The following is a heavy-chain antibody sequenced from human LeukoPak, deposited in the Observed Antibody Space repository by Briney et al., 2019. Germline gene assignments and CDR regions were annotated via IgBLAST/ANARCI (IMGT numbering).Heavy chain of an antibody. D-gene: IGHD2-15*01. CDR1: GFTFSSYA. CDR3: AKIRLEESATGY. J-gene: IGHJ4*02. V-gene: IGHV3-23*01. Sequence: GSLRLSCAASGFTFSSYAMSWVRQAPGKGLEWVSAISGSGGSTYYADSVKGRFTISRDNSKNTLYLQMNSLRAEDTAVYYCAKIRLEESATGYWGQGTLVTVSS. CDR2: ISGSGGST.